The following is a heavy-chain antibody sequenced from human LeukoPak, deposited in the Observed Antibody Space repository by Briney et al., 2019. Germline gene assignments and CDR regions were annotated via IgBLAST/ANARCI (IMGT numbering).Heavy chain of an antibody. CDR1: GGSISSSSYY. V-gene: IGHV4-39*02. J-gene: IGHJ4*02. CDR2: IYYSGST. D-gene: IGHD6-13*01. Sequence: SETLSLTCTVSGGSISSSSYYWGWIRQPPGKGLEWIGSIYYSGSTYYNPSLKSRVTISVDTSKNQFSLKLSSVTAADTAVYYCARDLLAAAPWFDYWGQGTLVTVSS. CDR3: ARDLLAAAPWFDY.